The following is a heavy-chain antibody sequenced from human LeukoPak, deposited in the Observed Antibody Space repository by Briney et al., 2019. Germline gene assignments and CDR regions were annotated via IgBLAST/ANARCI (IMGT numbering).Heavy chain of an antibody. CDR2: VLPIFGTA. D-gene: IGHD3-10*01. J-gene: IGHJ6*03. CDR1: GGTFSSYA. CDR3: ARKGAVWFGELFHYMDV. V-gene: IGHV1-69*13. Sequence: SVKVSCKASGGTFSSYAISWVRQAPGQGLEWMGGVLPIFGTANYARKFQGRVTITPDESTSTAYMELSSLRSEDTAVYYCARKGAVWFGELFHYMDVWGKGTTVTVSS.